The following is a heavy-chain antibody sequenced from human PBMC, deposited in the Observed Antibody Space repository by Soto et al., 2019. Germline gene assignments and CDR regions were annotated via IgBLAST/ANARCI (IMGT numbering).Heavy chain of an antibody. J-gene: IGHJ3*02. V-gene: IGHV3-48*01. D-gene: IGHD4-17*01. CDR1: GFTFSSYS. CDR3: ARDRVYDYGDYGAFDI. Sequence: GGSLRLSCAASGFTFSSYSMNWVRQAPGKGLEWVSYISSSSSTIYYADSVKGRFTISRDNAKNSMYLQMNSLRAEDTFVYYCARDRVYDYGDYGAFDIWGQGTMVTVSS. CDR2: ISSSSSTI.